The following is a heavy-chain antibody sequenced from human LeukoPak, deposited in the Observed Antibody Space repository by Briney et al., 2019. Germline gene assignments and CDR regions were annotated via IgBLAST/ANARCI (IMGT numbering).Heavy chain of an antibody. Sequence: PGGSLRLSCAASGFTFSSYSMNWVRQAPGKGLEWVSSISSSSSYIYYADSVKGRFTISRDNAKNSLYLQMNSLRAEDTAVYYCARVSLEVTYFDYWGQGTLVTVSS. CDR3: ARVSLEVTYFDY. D-gene: IGHD1-1*01. V-gene: IGHV3-21*01. CDR2: ISSSSSYI. J-gene: IGHJ4*02. CDR1: GFTFSSYS.